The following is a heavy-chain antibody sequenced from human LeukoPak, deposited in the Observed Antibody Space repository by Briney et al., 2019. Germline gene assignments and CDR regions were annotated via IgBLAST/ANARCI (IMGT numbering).Heavy chain of an antibody. D-gene: IGHD3-16*01. CDR3: VRRNYLSSRIDP. CDR1: GGSISSGGYY. J-gene: IGHJ5*02. CDR2: IYYSGST. Sequence: PSQTLSLTCTVPGGSISSGGYYWSWIRQHPGKGLEWIGYIYYSGSTYYNPSLRSRVTISVDTSKNHFSLDLTSVTAADTAVYYCVRRNYLSSRIDPWGQGTLVTVSS. V-gene: IGHV4-31*03.